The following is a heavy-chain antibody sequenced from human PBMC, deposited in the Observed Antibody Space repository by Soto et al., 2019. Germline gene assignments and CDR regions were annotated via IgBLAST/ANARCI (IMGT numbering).Heavy chain of an antibody. CDR2: IYPGDSDT. CDR1: GYSFSTYW. Sequence: GESLKISCKASGYSFSTYWIAWVRQRPGKGLDWMGIIYPGDSDTRYSPSFQGQVTISVDNSIDTAYLEWTTLRASDSAVYYCATGALSSSSSVYFDYWGQGTLVTVSS. CDR3: ATGALSSSSSVYFDY. V-gene: IGHV5-51*01. D-gene: IGHD6-6*01. J-gene: IGHJ4*02.